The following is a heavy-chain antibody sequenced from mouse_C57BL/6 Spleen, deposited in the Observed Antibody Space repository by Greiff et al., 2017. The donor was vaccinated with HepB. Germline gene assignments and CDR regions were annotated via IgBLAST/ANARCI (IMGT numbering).Heavy chain of an antibody. CDR2: IDPETGGT. CDR3: TRNRGFAY. CDR1: GYTFTDYE. J-gene: IGHJ3*01. Sequence: VKLVESGAELVRPGASVTLSCKASGYTFTDYEMHWVKQTPVHGLEWIGAIDPETGGTAYNQKFKGKAILTADKSSSTAYMELRSLTSEDSAVYYCTRNRGFAYWGQGTLVTVSA. D-gene: IGHD2-1*01. V-gene: IGHV1-15*01.